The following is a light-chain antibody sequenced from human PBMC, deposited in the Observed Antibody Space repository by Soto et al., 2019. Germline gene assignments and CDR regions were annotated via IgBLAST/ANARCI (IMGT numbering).Light chain of an antibody. J-gene: IGLJ3*02. CDR2: EVS. V-gene: IGLV2-14*01. Sequence: QSALTQPASVSGSPGQSIAISCTGTSSDVGKYCYVSWFQQYPGNAPKLMIYEVSNRPSGVSNRFSGSKSGSTASLTSSGLQGEDEYYYYCSSFTTSSTWVFGGGTKVTVL. CDR1: SSDVGKYCY. CDR3: SSFTTSSTWV.